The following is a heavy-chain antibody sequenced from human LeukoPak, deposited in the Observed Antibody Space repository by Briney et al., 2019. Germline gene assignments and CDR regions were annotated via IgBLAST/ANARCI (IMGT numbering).Heavy chain of an antibody. J-gene: IGHJ4*02. Sequence: PGGSLRLSCAASGFAFSSYGMHWVRQAPGKGLEWVALIWYDGSQTHYADSVKGRFTISRDNSKNLVDLQMNSLRVEDTAVYYCARHYITGWFDYWGQGALVTVSS. CDR1: GFAFSSYG. CDR2: IWYDGSQT. CDR3: ARHYITGWFDY. V-gene: IGHV3-33*08. D-gene: IGHD1-20*01.